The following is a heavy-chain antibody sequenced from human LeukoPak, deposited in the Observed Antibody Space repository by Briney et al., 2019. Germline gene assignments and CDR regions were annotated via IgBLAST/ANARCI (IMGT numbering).Heavy chain of an antibody. Sequence: GGSLRLSCAASAFTFSSYGMSWVRQAPGKGLEWVSAISGSGGSTYYADSVKGRFTISRDNSKNTLYLQMNSLRAEDTAVYYCAKASAMIVVVSKHFDYWGQGTLATVSS. CDR1: AFTFSSYG. CDR3: AKASAMIVVVSKHFDY. V-gene: IGHV3-23*01. CDR2: ISGSGGST. J-gene: IGHJ4*02. D-gene: IGHD3-22*01.